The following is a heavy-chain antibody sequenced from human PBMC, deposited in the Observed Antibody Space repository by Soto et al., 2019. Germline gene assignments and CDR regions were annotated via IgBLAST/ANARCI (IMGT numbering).Heavy chain of an antibody. CDR3: ARDQGYSHY. V-gene: IGHV3-33*01. Sequence: GGSLRLSCAASGFMFSNHGMHWVRQAPGKGLEWVAVIWSDGNNRYYADSVKGRFTISRDNSKNTVYLQMNSLRAEDTAVYYCARDQGYSHYWGQGTLVTVSS. D-gene: IGHD5-18*01. J-gene: IGHJ4*02. CDR1: GFMFSNHG. CDR2: IWSDGNNR.